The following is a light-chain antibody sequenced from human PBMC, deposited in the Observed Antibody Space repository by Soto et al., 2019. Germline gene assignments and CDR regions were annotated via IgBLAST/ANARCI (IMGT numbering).Light chain of an antibody. V-gene: IGLV1-40*01. CDR3: QSFDSSLTGPI. CDR1: NSNIGADYE. CDR2: NNT. Sequence: LTQPPSVSGAPGQRVTISCTGSNSNIGADYEVYWYQQFPGTAPKLLISNNTNRPSGVPDRFSGSRSGTSASLAITGLQSEDEADYYCQSFDSSLTGPIFGVGTKLTVL. J-gene: IGLJ2*01.